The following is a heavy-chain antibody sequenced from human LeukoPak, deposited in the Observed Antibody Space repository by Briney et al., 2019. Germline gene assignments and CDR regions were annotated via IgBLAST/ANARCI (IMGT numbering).Heavy chain of an antibody. CDR2: INHSGST. D-gene: IGHD6-19*01. CDR3: ASSQYSRGWSEWFDP. Sequence: SETLSLTCAVYGGSFSGYYWSWIRQPPGKGLEWIGEINHSGSTNYNPSLKSRVTISVDTSKNQFSLKLSSVTAADTAVYYCASSQYSRGWSEWFDPLGPGNPGHRLL. V-gene: IGHV4-34*01. CDR1: GGSFSGYY. J-gene: IGHJ5*02.